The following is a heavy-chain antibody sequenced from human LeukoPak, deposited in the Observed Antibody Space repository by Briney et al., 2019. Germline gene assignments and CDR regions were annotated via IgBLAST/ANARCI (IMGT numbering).Heavy chain of an antibody. J-gene: IGHJ4*02. CDR2: IRYDGSNK. Sequence: GGSLRLSCAASGFTFSSYGMHWVRQAPGKGLEWVAFIRYDGSNKYYADSVKGRFTISRDNSKNTLYLQMNSLRAEDTAVYYCAKDPDYYESSGYYYQPLGYWGQGTLVTVSS. D-gene: IGHD3-22*01. CDR3: AKDPDYYESSGYYYQPLGY. CDR1: GFTFSSYG. V-gene: IGHV3-30*02.